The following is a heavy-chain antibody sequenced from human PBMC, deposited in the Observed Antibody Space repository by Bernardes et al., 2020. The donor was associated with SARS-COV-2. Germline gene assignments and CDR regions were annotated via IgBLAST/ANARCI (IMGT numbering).Heavy chain of an antibody. Sequence: TLSLTCTVSGGSISSYYWSWIRQPPGKGLEWIGYIYYSGSTNYNPSLKSRVTISVDTSKNQFSLKLSSVTAADTAVYYCARDSRMVRGPGWFDPWGQGTLVTVSS. V-gene: IGHV4-59*01. CDR1: GGSISSYY. J-gene: IGHJ5*02. CDR2: IYYSGST. D-gene: IGHD3-10*01. CDR3: ARDSRMVRGPGWFDP.